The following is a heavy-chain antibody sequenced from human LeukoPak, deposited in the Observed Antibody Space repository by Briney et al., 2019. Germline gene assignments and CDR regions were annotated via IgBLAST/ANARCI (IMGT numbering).Heavy chain of an antibody. Sequence: GSSVKVSCKASGGTFSSYAISWVRQAPGQGLEWMGGIIPIFGTANYAQKFQGRVTITADESTSTAYMELSSLRSEDTAVYYCASCYGGNLHYYYMDVWGKGTTVTISS. CDR2: IIPIFGTA. CDR1: GGTFSSYA. J-gene: IGHJ6*03. CDR3: ASCYGGNLHYYYMDV. D-gene: IGHD4-23*01. V-gene: IGHV1-69*01.